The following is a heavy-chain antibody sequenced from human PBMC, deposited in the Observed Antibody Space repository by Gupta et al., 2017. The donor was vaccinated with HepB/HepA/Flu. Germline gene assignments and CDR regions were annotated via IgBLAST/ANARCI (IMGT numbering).Heavy chain of an antibody. CDR1: GGSISSGGYS. J-gene: IGHJ4*02. D-gene: IGHD3-10*01. CDR2: IFHSGTA. CDR3: AREDYGSGRFDF. Sequence: QLQLQESGSGLVKPSQTLSLTCAVSGGSISSGGYSWSWIRQPPGKGLEWIGYIFHSGTAYYNPSLKSRVTMSVDKSKNQFSLKLSSVTAADTAVYFCAREDYGSGRFDFWGQGTLVIVSS. V-gene: IGHV4-30-2*01.